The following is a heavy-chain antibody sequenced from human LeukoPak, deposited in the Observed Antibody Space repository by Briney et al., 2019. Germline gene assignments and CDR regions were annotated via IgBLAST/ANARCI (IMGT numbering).Heavy chain of an antibody. CDR1: GFTFSSYA. Sequence: GGSLRLSCSASGFTFSSYAMEWVRQVPGKGLEYVSGISSNGGSTYYADSVKGRFTISRDNPKNTLYLQMSSLRAEDTAVYYCVKDPMTTMTSHFDYWGQGTLVTVSS. CDR3: VKDPMTTMTSHFDY. D-gene: IGHD4-17*01. V-gene: IGHV3-64D*06. J-gene: IGHJ4*02. CDR2: ISSNGGST.